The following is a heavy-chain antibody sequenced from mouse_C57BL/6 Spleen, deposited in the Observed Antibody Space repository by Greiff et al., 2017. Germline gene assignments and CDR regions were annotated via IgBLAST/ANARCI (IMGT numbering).Heavy chain of an antibody. CDR3: TRRDY. J-gene: IGHJ2*01. V-gene: IGHV1-15*01. CDR1: GYTFTDYE. CDR2: IDPETGGT. Sequence: QVQLQQSGAELVRPGASVTLSCKASGYTFTDYEIHWVKQTPVHGLEWIGAIDPETGGTAYNQKFKGKAILTADKSSSTAYLELRSLTSEDSAVYYCTRRDYWGQGTTLTVSS.